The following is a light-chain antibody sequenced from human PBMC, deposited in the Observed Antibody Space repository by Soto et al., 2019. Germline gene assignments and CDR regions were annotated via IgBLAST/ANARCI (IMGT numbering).Light chain of an antibody. J-gene: IGKJ2*01. CDR2: AAS. V-gene: IGKV1-39*01. CDR3: XXXYSTPPS. CDR1: QSISSY. Sequence: DIQMTQSPSSLSASVGDRVTITCRASQSISSYLNWYQQKPGKAPKLLIYAASSLQSGVPSRFSGSGSGTDXXLTIXXLXPEXXATXXXXXXYSTPPSFGQGTKLEIK.